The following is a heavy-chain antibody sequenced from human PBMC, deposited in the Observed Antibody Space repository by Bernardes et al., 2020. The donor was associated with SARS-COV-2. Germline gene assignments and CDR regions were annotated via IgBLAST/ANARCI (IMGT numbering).Heavy chain of an antibody. CDR2: ISSNGGST. D-gene: IGHD2-2*01. Sequence: GRSLRVSCSASGFTFSSYAMHWVRKAPGKGLEYVSAISSNGGSTYYADSVKGRFTISRDNSKNTLYLQMSSLRAEDTAVYYCVKDFYCSSTSCSHFDYWGQGTLVTVSS. CDR3: VKDFYCSSTSCSHFDY. V-gene: IGHV3-64D*09. CDR1: GFTFSSYA. J-gene: IGHJ4*02.